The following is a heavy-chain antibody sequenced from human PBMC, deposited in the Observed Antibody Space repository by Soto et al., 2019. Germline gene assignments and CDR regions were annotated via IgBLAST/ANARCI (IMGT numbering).Heavy chain of an antibody. J-gene: IGHJ3*02. CDR1: GFTFNSYA. V-gene: IGHV3-23*01. CDR3: AKRDNTGTGAFDI. CDR2: VDSSGGHT. D-gene: IGHD6-13*01. Sequence: GSLRLSCAASGFTFNSYAMSWVRQAPGQGLHWVSAVDSSGGHTYYADSVKGRFTISRDNSKGTLYLQMNSLRDEDTAVYYCAKRDNTGTGAFDIWGQGTAVTVSS.